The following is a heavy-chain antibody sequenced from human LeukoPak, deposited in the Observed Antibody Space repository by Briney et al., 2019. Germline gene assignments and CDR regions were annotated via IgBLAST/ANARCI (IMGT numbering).Heavy chain of an antibody. D-gene: IGHD6-13*01. J-gene: IGHJ6*03. CDR3: ARVAVAGIYFYYYMDV. CDR1: GFTFSSNG. Sequence: GGSLRLSCAPSGFTFSSNGMSWVRQAPGKGLGWVAYIKREGGDRYYVDSVKGRFTISRDNTKNSLYLQMNSLRAEDTAVYYCARVAVAGIYFYYYMDVRGKGTTVTVSS. V-gene: IGHV3-7*01. CDR2: IKREGGDR.